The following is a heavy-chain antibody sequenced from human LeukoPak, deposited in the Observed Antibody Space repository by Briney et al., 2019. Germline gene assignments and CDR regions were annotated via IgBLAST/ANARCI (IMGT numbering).Heavy chain of an antibody. D-gene: IGHD2-15*01. V-gene: IGHV4-4*07. CDR1: GGSISSYY. J-gene: IGHJ6*03. CDR3: ARDGGYCSGVTCYNHYYYMDV. CDR2: IYASGST. Sequence: SETLSLSCTVSGGSISSYYWSWIRQPAGKGLEWIGCIYASGSTNYNPSLKSRVTMSVDTSKNLFSLKLTSVTAADTAVYYCARDGGYCSGVTCYNHYYYMDVWGKGTTVTIS.